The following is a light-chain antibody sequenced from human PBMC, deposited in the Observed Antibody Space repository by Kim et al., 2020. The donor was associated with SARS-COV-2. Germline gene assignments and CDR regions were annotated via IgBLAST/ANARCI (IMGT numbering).Light chain of an antibody. CDR2: WAS. CDR1: QSVLYSSNNKNY. CDR3: QQYYSTPLA. Sequence: DIVMTQSPDSLAVSLGERATINCKSSQSVLYSSNNKNYLAWYQQKPGQPPKLLIYWASTRESGVPDRFSGSGSGTDFTHTISSLQAEDGAVYYCQQYYSTPLACGGGTKLEI. V-gene: IGKV4-1*01. J-gene: IGKJ4*01.